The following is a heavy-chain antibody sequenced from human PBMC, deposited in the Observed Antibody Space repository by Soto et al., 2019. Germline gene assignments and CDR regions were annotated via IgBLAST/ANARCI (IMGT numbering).Heavy chain of an antibody. J-gene: IGHJ4*02. CDR2: IYHSGST. CDR3: AGGRYCTNGVCYNEY. V-gene: IGHV4-4*02. Sequence: SETLSLTCAVSSGSISSSNWWSWVRQPPGKGLEWIGEIYHSGSTNYNPSLKSRVTISVDKSKNQFSLKLSSVTAADTAVYYCAGGRYCTNGVCYNEYWGQGTLVT. CDR1: SGSISSSNW. D-gene: IGHD2-8*01.